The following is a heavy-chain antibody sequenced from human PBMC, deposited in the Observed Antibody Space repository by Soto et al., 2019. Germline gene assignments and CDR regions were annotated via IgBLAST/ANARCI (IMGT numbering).Heavy chain of an antibody. J-gene: IGHJ5*02. D-gene: IGHD6-6*01. CDR1: GYTFFTYG. CDR3: ARKSSSSSWFDP. Sequence: ASVKVSCKASGYTFFTYGITWVRQAPGQGLEWMGWISTYDGNTDYAQKLQGRVTMTTDTSTRTAYMELRSRRSDDTAVYYCARKSSSSSWFDPWGQGTLVTVSS. CDR2: ISTYDGNT. V-gene: IGHV1-18*01.